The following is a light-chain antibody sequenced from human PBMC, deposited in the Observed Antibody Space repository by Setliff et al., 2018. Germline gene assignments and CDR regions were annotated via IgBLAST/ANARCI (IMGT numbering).Light chain of an antibody. Sequence: QSALTQPPSASGTPGQRVTISCSGSSSNIGSNTVNWYQQLPGTAPKLLIYSNNQRPSGVPDRFSGSKSGTSASLAISGLQSEDEADYYCAAWDDSLNGQVFGGGTK. CDR2: SNN. CDR3: AAWDDSLNGQV. CDR1: SSNIGSNT. V-gene: IGLV1-44*01. J-gene: IGLJ3*02.